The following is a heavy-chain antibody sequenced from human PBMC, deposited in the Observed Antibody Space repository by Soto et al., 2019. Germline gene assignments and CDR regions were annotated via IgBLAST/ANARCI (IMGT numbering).Heavy chain of an antibody. CDR2: MYSCGKT. V-gene: IGHV4-39*01. J-gene: IGHJ5*02. CDR3: ASQPYDSSGYYYGA. CDR1: AGSISRSNYY. D-gene: IGHD3-22*01. Sequence: QLQLQESGPGLVKPSETLSLTCTVSAGSISRSNYYWGWIRQPPGKGLEWIGSMYSCGKTYYNPSLKSRVTIPVDTSNNQFSLKLTSVTAADTAVYYCASQPYDSSGYYYGAWGQGTLVTVSS.